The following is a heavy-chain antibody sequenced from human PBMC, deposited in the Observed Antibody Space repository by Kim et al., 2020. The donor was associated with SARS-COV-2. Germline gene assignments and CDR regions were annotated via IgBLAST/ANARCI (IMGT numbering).Heavy chain of an antibody. CDR3: ARRGNWNYYYYGMDV. CDR2: IYYSGST. CDR1: GGSISSSSYY. V-gene: IGHV4-39*01. J-gene: IGHJ6*01. D-gene: IGHD1-20*01. Sequence: SETLSLTCTVSGGSISSSSYYWGWIRQPPGKGLEWIGSIYYSGSTYYNPSLKSRVTISVDTSKNQFSLKLSSVTAADTAVYYCARRGNWNYYYYGMDVWG.